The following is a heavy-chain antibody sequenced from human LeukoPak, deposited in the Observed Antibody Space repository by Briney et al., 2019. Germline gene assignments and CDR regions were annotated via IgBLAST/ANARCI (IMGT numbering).Heavy chain of an antibody. CDR1: GFTVSSNY. CDR2: ISGSGGST. V-gene: IGHV3-23*01. Sequence: GGSLRLSCAASGFTVSSNYMSWVRQAPGKGLEWVSAISGSGGSTYYADSVKGRFTISRDNSKNTLYLQMNSLRAEDTAVYYCAKDRAPYCSGGSCYRFDYWGQGTLVTVSS. J-gene: IGHJ4*02. D-gene: IGHD2-15*01. CDR3: AKDRAPYCSGGSCYRFDY.